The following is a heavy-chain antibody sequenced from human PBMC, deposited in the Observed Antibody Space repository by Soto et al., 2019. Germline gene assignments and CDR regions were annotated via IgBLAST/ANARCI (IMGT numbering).Heavy chain of an antibody. J-gene: IGHJ6*02. V-gene: IGHV3-30-3*01. CDR2: ISSNGSNN. Sequence: HVQLVESGGGVVPPGRSLRLSCAASGFTFSSYAMYWVRQAPGKGLEWVAVISSNGSNNYYADSMKGRFTNSRDNSTKTLYLQMNSLRPEDRAVYYCARDLFDRGRQLLSQYFYYYGMDVWGQGTTVAVSS. D-gene: IGHD3-16*01. CDR1: GFTFSSYA. CDR3: ARDLFDRGRQLLSQYFYYYGMDV.